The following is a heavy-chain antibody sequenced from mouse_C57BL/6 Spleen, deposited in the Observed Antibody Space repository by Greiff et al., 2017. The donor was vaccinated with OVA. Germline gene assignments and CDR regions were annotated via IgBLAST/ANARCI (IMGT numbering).Heavy chain of an antibody. V-gene: IGHV5-2*01. J-gene: IGHJ3*01. CDR2: INSDGGST. Sequence: EAKLVESGGGLVQPGESLKLSCESNEYEFPSHDMSWVRKTPEKRLELVAAINSDGGSTYYPDTMERRFIISRDNTKKTLYLQMSSLRSDDTALYYCARHEGNFAWFAYWGQGTLVTVSA. CDR3: ARHEGNFAWFAY. CDR1: EYEFPSHD. D-gene: IGHD2-1*01.